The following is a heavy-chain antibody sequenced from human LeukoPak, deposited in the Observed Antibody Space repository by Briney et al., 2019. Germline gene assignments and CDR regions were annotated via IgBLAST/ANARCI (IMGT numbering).Heavy chain of an antibody. CDR3: ARSDYIAVAGYFDY. Sequence: ASVKVSCKASGYTFTSYGISWVRQAPGQGLEWMGWISAYNGNTNYAQKLQGRVTMTTDTYTSTAYMELRSLRSDDTAVYYCARSDYIAVAGYFDYWGQGTLVTVSS. V-gene: IGHV1-18*01. CDR1: GYTFTSYG. J-gene: IGHJ4*02. CDR2: ISAYNGNT. D-gene: IGHD6-19*01.